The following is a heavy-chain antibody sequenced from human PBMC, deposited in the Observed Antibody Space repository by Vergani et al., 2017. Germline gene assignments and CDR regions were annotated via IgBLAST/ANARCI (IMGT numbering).Heavy chain of an antibody. D-gene: IGHD3-16*02. CDR1: GYTFTGYY. J-gene: IGHJ4*02. CDR2: INPNSGGT. CDR3: ARGSYDYVWGSYRPIYYFDY. Sequence: QVQLVQSGAEVKKPGASVKVSCKASGYTFTGYYMHWVRQAPGQGLEWMGWINPNSGGTNYAQKFQGRVTMTRDTSISTAYMELSRLRSDDTAVYYCARGSYDYVWGSYRPIYYFDYWGQGTLVTVSS. V-gene: IGHV1-2*02.